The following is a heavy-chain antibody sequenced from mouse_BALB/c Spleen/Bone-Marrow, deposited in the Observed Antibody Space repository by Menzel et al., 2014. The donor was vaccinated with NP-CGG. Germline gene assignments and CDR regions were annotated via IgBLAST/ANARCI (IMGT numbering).Heavy chain of an antibody. CDR1: GYTFTSYM. J-gene: IGHJ1*01. CDR2: VNPYSDGT. CDR3: ARSKDWYFDV. Sequence: LVESGPELVKPGASVKMSCKASGYTFTSYMMHWVKQKPGQGLEWVGYVNPYSDGTYYTEDFRGKATLTSDKSSSTVYMELSSQTSEDSAVFYCARSKDWYFDVWGAGTTVTVSS. V-gene: IGHV1-14*01.